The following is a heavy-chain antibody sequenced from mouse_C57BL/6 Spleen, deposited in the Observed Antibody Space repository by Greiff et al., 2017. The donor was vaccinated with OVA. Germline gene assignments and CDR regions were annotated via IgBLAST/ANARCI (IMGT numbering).Heavy chain of an antibody. V-gene: IGHV1-18*01. CDR1: GYTFTDYN. J-gene: IGHJ4*01. CDR2: INPNNGGT. CDR3: ARSVYDGYYAYYYAMDY. D-gene: IGHD2-3*01. Sequence: VQLQQSGPELVKPGASVKIPCKASGYTFTDYNMDWVKQSHGKSLEWIGDINPNNGGTIYNQKFKGKATLTVDKSSSTAYMELRSLTSEDTAVYYCARSVYDGYYAYYYAMDYWGQGTSVTVSS.